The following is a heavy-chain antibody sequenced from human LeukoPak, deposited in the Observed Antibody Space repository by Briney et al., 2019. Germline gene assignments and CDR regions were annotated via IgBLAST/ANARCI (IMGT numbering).Heavy chain of an antibody. D-gene: IGHD3-16*01. J-gene: IGHJ4*02. CDR3: ARDAPTGGFDY. V-gene: IGHV3-53*01. CDR1: GFTVSSNY. CDR2: IYSGGST. Sequence: GGSLRLSCAASGFTVSSNYMSWVRQAPGKGLEWVSVIYSGGSTYYVDSVKGRFTISRDNSKNTLYLQMNSLRAEDTAVYYCARDAPTGGFDYWGQGTLVTVSS.